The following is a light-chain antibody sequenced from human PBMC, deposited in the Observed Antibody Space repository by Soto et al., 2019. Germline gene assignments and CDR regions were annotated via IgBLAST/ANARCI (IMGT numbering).Light chain of an antibody. CDR3: CSFARSTTFYV. J-gene: IGLJ1*01. CDR2: EGD. Sequence: QSALTQPASVYGSPGQSITISCSGTSSDVGSSNLVSWYQQHPGKAPKLIIFEGDRRPSGVSGRLSGSKSGNTASLTISGLQAEDEADYYCCSFARSTTFYVFGTGTKVTVL. V-gene: IGLV2-23*01. CDR1: SSDVGSSNL.